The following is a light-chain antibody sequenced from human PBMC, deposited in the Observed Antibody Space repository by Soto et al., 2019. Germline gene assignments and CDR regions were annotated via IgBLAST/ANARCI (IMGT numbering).Light chain of an antibody. CDR1: QSISSY. V-gene: IGKV1-39*01. CDR3: QQSYSTLGTT. J-gene: IGKJ3*01. Sequence: DIQMTQSPSSLSASVGDRVTITCRASQSISSYLNWYQQKPGKAPKLLIYAASSLQSGVPSRFSGSGSVTDFTLTISSLQPEDFATYYCQQSYSTLGTTFGPGTKVDIK. CDR2: AAS.